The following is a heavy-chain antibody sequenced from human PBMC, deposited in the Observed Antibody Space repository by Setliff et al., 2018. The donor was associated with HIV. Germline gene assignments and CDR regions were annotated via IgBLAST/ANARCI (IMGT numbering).Heavy chain of an antibody. CDR1: GGSISSGSYY. V-gene: IGHV4-61*09. CDR3: ARAGYYDSAGYFDY. J-gene: IGHJ4*02. Sequence: PSETLSLTCSVSGGSISSGSYYWSWVRQPAGKGLEWIGHIYRSGSTNYNPSLKSRLTISLDKSKNQFSLKLSSVTAADTAVYYCARAGYYDSAGYFDYWGQGTPVTVSS. D-gene: IGHD3-22*01. CDR2: IYRSGST.